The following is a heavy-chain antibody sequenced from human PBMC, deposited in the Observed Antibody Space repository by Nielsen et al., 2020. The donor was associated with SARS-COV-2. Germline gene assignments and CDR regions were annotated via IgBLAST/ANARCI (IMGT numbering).Heavy chain of an antibody. D-gene: IGHD1/OR15-1a*01. CDR2: FYYSGST. J-gene: IGHJ3*01. CDR1: VGSISSSTYY. CDR3: ATGNKIYDDAFDV. Sequence: SETLSLTCTVSVGSISSSTYYWGWIRQPPGKGLEWIGTFYYSGSTYYNPSLKSRVTIAVDTSKNQFSLKLTSVTAADTAVYFCATGNKIYDDAFDVWGQGAMVTVSS. V-gene: IGHV4-39*07.